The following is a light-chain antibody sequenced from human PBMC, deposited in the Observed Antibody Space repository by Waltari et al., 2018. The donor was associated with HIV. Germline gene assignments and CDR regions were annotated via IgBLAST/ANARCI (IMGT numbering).Light chain of an antibody. CDR1: SSDVGNYNL. V-gene: IGLV2-23*01. Sequence: QSALTQPASVSGSPGQSITISCTGTSSDVGNYNLVSWYQQHPGKAPKLMIYEGIKRPSGVSKRISGSKSDNTASLTISGLQAEDEADYYCCSYGGSSNWVFGGGTKLTVL. CDR2: EGI. J-gene: IGLJ3*02. CDR3: CSYGGSSNWV.